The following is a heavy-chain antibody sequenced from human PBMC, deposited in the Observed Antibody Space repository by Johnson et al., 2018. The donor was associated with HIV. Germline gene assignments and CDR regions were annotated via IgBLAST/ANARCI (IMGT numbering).Heavy chain of an antibody. CDR1: GFTFDEYG. D-gene: IGHD2-15*01. J-gene: IGHJ3*02. CDR2: IGTAGDT. CDR3: ARRNGDIHAFDI. V-gene: IGHV3-13*01. Sequence: VQLVESGGGLVQPGGSLRLSCAASGFTFDEYGMSWVRQAPGKGLEWVSAIGTAGDTYYPGSVKGRFTISRENAKNSLYLQMNSLRAGDTAVYYCARRNGDIHAFDIWGQGTMVTVSS.